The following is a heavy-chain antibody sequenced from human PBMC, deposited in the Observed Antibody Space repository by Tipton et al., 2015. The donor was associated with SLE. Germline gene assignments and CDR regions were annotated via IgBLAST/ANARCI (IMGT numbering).Heavy chain of an antibody. CDR1: GGSFSGYY. V-gene: IGHV4-34*01. CDR2: INHSGST. Sequence: TLSLTCAVYGGSFSGYYWSWIRQPPGKGLEWIGEINHSGSTNYNPSLKSRVTISVDTSKNQFSLKLSSVTAADTAVYYCASTQRYNWNFFDYWGPGILVTVSS. J-gene: IGHJ4*02. D-gene: IGHD1-7*01. CDR3: ASTQRYNWNFFDY.